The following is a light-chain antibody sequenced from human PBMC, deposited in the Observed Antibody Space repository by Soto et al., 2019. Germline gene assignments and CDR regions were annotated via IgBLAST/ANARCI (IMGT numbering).Light chain of an antibody. J-gene: IGKJ2*01. V-gene: IGKV1-5*01. Sequence: DIQMTQSPSTLSASVGDRVTITCRASQSISSWLAWYQQKPGKAPKLLSYDASSLESGVPSRFSGSGSGTEFTLTISSLQPDDFATYYCQLRNTFGQGTKLEIK. CDR1: QSISSW. CDR3: QLRNT. CDR2: DAS.